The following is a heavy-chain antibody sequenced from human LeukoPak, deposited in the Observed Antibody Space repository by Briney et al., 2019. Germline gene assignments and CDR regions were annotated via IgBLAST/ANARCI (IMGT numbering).Heavy chain of an antibody. D-gene: IGHD2-2*01. Sequence: GGSLRLSCAASGFTFSGYGMHWVRQAPGKGLEWVAFIRFDGSYEYYTDSVKGRFTISRDNSKNTLYLQMNSLRAEDTAVYYCAKSGLGYCTSTSCLTRDYYMDVWGKGTTVTVSS. CDR1: GFTFSGYG. CDR3: AKSGLGYCTSTSCLTRDYYMDV. J-gene: IGHJ6*03. V-gene: IGHV3-30*02. CDR2: IRFDGSYE.